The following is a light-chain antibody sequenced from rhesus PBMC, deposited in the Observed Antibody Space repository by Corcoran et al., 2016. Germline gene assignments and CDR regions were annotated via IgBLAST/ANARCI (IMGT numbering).Light chain of an antibody. V-gene: IGKV1-32*01. CDR3: QQYNSFPLT. CDR2: YTN. Sequence: DIQMTQSPSSLSASVVDRVTITRRAGQGISSYFNWYQQKPGKAPKLLIYYTNRLESGVPSRFSGGGSATEFTLTISSLQPEDFATYYSQQYNSFPLTFDGGTKVEIK. J-gene: IGKJ4*01. CDR1: QGISSY.